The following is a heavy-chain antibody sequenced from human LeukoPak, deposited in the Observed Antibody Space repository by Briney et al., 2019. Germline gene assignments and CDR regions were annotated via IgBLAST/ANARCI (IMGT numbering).Heavy chain of an antibody. CDR1: GFTFSNYG. CDR2: IWYDGSNK. V-gene: IGHV3-33*06. Sequence: GGPLRLSCAASGFTFSNYGMHWVHQAPGKGLEWVAVIWYDGSNKYYADSVKGRFTISRDNSKNTLYLQMNSLRAEDTAVYYCAKDGGSGWYVGSDYWGQGTLVTVSS. D-gene: IGHD6-19*01. J-gene: IGHJ4*02. CDR3: AKDGGSGWYVGSDY.